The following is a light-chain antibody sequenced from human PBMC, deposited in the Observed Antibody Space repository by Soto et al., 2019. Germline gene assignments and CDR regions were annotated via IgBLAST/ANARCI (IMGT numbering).Light chain of an antibody. J-gene: IGKJ1*01. CDR1: QTINKW. CDR2: MAS. CDR3: QEYNTYWM. Sequence: DIHMTQSPSTVSSSLGDRVTITFRASQTINKWLAWYQQKPGKAPRLLIYMASTLESGVPSRFSGSGSGTEFTLTISSLQPDDFATYYCQEYNTYWMFGQGTKVDI. V-gene: IGKV1-5*01.